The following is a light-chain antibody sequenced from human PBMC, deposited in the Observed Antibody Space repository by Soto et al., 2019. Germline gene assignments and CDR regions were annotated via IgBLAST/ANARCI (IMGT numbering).Light chain of an antibody. CDR1: QSVSSSY. CDR3: QQYGGAPRT. CDR2: GTS. Sequence: EIVLTQSPATLSLSPGERATLSCRASQSVSSSYLAWYQQKPGQAPRLLIYGTSSRATGIPDRFSGSGSGTELTLSISRLETEDFAVYYCQQYGGAPRTVGQGTKVDI. V-gene: IGKV3-20*01. J-gene: IGKJ1*01.